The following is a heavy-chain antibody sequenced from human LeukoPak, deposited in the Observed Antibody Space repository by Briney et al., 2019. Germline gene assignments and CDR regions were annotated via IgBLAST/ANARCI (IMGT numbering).Heavy chain of an antibody. J-gene: IGHJ6*03. CDR1: GGSFSGYY. CDR3: AREYGSGSPPYYYYMDV. Sequence: SETLSLTCAVYGGSFSGYYWSWIRQPPGKGLEWIGEINHSGSTNYNPSLKSRVTISVDTSKNQFSLKLSSVTAADTAVYYCAREYGSGSPPYYYYMDVWGKGTTVTISS. D-gene: IGHD3-10*01. CDR2: INHSGST. V-gene: IGHV4-34*01.